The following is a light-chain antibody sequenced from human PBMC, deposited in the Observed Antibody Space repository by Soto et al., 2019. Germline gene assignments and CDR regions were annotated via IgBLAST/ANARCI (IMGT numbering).Light chain of an antibody. CDR3: QQRSVWPWT. CDR1: QSVNNY. V-gene: IGKV3-11*01. J-gene: IGKJ1*01. Sequence: EIVLTQSPATLSLSPGERATLSCRASQSVNNYLAWYQQTPGQAPRLLIYDTSDRASGIPARFSGSGSGTDFTLTISSLEPEDFAVFYCQQRSVWPWTFGQGTKVDIK. CDR2: DTS.